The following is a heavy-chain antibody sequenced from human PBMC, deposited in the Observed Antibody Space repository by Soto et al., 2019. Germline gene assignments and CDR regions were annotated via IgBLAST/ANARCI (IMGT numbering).Heavy chain of an antibody. V-gene: IGHV1-69*06. CDR3: ARSKGVGLVVDAFDI. J-gene: IGHJ3*02. CDR2: IIPMFGTA. CDR1: GDTFNSHA. D-gene: IGHD2-8*01. Sequence: QVQLVQSGAEVKKPGSSVKVSCKVSGDTFNSHAITWVRQAPGQGLEWMGRIIPMFGTANYAQKFQGRVTVTADTSTSTGYMELSSLRSEDTAVYYCARSKGVGLVVDAFDICGQGTMVTVSS.